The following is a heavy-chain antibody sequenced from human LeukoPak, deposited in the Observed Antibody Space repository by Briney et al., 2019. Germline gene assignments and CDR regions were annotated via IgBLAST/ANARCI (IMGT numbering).Heavy chain of an antibody. V-gene: IGHV4-39*02. J-gene: IGHJ3*02. CDR1: GGSISSSSYY. CDR2: IYYSGRT. CDR3: ARDEHGFDI. Sequence: SETLSLTCTVSGGSISSSSYYWGWIRQPPGKGLEWIGSIYYSGRTYNNASLKSRVTISVDTSKNQFSLKLSSVTAADTSVYYCARDEHGFDIWGQGTMVTVSS.